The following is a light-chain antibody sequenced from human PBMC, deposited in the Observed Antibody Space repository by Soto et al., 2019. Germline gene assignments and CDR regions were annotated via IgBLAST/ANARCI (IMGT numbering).Light chain of an antibody. CDR3: QQANSFPFT. CDR2: AAS. J-gene: IGKJ5*01. V-gene: IGKV1-12*02. CDR1: QGISSW. Sequence: DIQMTQSPSSVSASVGDRVTISCRASQGISSWLAWYQQKPGKAPKLLIYAASSLEAGVPSRFIGSRTRPDFTLTISSLQPDDFAPYYCQQANSFPFTFGQGTRLEIK.